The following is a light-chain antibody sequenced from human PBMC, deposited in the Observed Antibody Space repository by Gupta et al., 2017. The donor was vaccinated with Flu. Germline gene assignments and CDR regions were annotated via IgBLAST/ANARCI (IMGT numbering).Light chain of an antibody. Sequence: DIVMTQSPDSLAVSLGERATFNCTSSQSVLYSSNNKNYLAWYQQKPGQPPKLLIHWASTRQSGVPDRFSGSGSGTDFTLTISSLQAEDVAVYYCQQVDTTPLAFGPGTKVHIK. CDR2: WAS. CDR3: QQVDTTPLA. CDR1: QSVLYSSNNKNY. J-gene: IGKJ3*01. V-gene: IGKV4-1*01.